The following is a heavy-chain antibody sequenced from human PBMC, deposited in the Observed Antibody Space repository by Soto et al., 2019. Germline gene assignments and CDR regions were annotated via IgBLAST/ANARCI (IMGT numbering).Heavy chain of an antibody. J-gene: IGHJ5*02. V-gene: IGHV4-59*06. Sequence: SETLSLTCTVSGGSISTYYWSWIRQLPGKGLEWIGYIYYSGSTYYNPSLKSRVTISVDTSKNQFSLKLSSVTAADTAVYYCARTSYDSSGTAADPWGQGTLVTVS. CDR2: IYYSGST. CDR3: ARTSYDSSGTAADP. CDR1: GGSISTYY. D-gene: IGHD3-22*01.